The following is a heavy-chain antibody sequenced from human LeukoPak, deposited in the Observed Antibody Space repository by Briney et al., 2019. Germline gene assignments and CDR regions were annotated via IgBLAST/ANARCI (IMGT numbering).Heavy chain of an antibody. CDR3: AKASGSSIAARDGAGWFDP. Sequence: GGSLRLSCAASGVTFSSYAMSWVRQAPGKGLEWVSAISGSGGSTDYADSVKGRFTISRDNSENTLYLQMNSLRVEDTAVYYCAKASGSSIAARDGAGWFDPWGQGTLVTVSS. J-gene: IGHJ5*02. D-gene: IGHD6-6*01. CDR1: GVTFSSYA. V-gene: IGHV3-23*01. CDR2: ISGSGGST.